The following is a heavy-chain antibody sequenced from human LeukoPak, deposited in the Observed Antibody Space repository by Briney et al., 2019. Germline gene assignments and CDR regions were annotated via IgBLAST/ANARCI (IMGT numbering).Heavy chain of an antibody. J-gene: IGHJ1*01. Sequence: GGSLRLSCAASGFAFAAHAMHWVRQVPEKGLEWVSLISGGGDSTFYADSVKGRFIISRDNSKNSLYLQMDGLTTEDTAVYYCAKELRYYGSGSDFQHWGQGTLVTVSS. CDR3: AKELRYYGSGSDFQH. V-gene: IGHV3-43*02. D-gene: IGHD3-10*01. CDR2: ISGGGDST. CDR1: GFAFAAHA.